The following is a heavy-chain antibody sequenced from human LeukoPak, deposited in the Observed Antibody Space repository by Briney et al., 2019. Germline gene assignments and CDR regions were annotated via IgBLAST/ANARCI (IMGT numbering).Heavy chain of an antibody. CDR3: AKDRGGGPMIGAFDI. Sequence: GGSLRLSCAASGFTFSSYWMHWVRQAPGKGLVWVSLLNSDGTSTFYADSVRGRFTISRDNAKNTLYLQMNSLRAEDTAVYYCAKDRGGGPMIGAFDIWGQGTMVTVSS. D-gene: IGHD3-22*01. CDR2: LNSDGTST. V-gene: IGHV3-74*01. J-gene: IGHJ3*02. CDR1: GFTFSSYW.